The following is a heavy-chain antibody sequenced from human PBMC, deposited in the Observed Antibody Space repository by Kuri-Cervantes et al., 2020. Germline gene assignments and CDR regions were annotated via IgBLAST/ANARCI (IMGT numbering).Heavy chain of an antibody. CDR1: GGSISSGGYY. J-gene: IGHJ4*02. Sequence: LRLSCTVSGGSISSGGYYWSWIRQHPGKGLEWIGYIYYSGSTYYNPSLKSRVTISVDRSKNQFSLKLSSVTAADTAVYYCAAYDSSGYYYGHWGQGTLVTVSS. CDR2: IYYSGST. D-gene: IGHD3-22*01. V-gene: IGHV4-31*02. CDR3: AAYDSSGYYYGH.